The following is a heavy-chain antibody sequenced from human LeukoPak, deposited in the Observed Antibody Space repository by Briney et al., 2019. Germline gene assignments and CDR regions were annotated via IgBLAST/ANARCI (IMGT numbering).Heavy chain of an antibody. D-gene: IGHD2-2*01. CDR2: INHSGST. Sequence: PSETLSLTCAVYGGSFSGYYWSWIRQPPGKGLEWIGEINHSGSTNYNPSLKSRVTTSVDKSKNQFSLKLSSVTAADTAVYYCARDVRYCSSTSCYSLFNYWGQGTLVTVSS. J-gene: IGHJ4*02. CDR3: ARDVRYCSSTSCYSLFNY. CDR1: GGSFSGYY. V-gene: IGHV4-34*01.